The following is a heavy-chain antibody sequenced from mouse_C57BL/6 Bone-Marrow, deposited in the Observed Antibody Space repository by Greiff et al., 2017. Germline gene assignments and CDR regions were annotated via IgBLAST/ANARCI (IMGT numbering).Heavy chain of an antibody. Sequence: QVQLKQPGTELVKPGASVKLSCKASGYTFTSYWMHWVKQRPGQGLEWIGNINPSNGGTNYNEKLKSKATLTVDKSSSTAYMQLSSLTSEDSAVYDCAREVSSGRFAYWGQGTLVTVSA. V-gene: IGHV1-53*01. CDR3: AREVSSGRFAY. CDR2: INPSNGGT. J-gene: IGHJ3*01. D-gene: IGHD3-2*02. CDR1: GYTFTSYW.